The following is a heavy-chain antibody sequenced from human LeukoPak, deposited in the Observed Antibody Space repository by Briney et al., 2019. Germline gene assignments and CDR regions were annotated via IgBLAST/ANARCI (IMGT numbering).Heavy chain of an antibody. Sequence: PGXSLRLSCAASGFTFSSYWMSWVRQAPGKGLEWVANIKQDGSEKYYVDSVKGRFTISRDNAKNSLYLQMNSLRAEDTAVYYCARRGYSGYDDDAFDIWGQGTMVTVSS. J-gene: IGHJ3*02. CDR3: ARRGYSGYDDDAFDI. D-gene: IGHD5-12*01. CDR1: GFTFSSYW. CDR2: IKQDGSEK. V-gene: IGHV3-7*01.